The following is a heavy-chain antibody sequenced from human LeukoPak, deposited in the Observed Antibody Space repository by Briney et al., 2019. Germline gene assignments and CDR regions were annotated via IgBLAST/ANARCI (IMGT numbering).Heavy chain of an antibody. J-gene: IGHJ5*02. Sequence: GGSLRLSCAASEFTFRTYDMSWVRQAPGKGLEWVSTISASGGTTYYADSVKSRFTISRDNSKSTLFLRMNSLRAEDTALYYCAKGGPYSKFPFDPWGQGTLVTVFS. V-gene: IGHV3-23*01. CDR2: ISASGGTT. D-gene: IGHD4-11*01. CDR3: AKGGPYSKFPFDP. CDR1: EFTFRTYD.